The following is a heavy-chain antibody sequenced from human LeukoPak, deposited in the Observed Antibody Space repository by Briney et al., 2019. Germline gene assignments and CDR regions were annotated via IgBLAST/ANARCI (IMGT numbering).Heavy chain of an antibody. CDR2: ISSSGSTL. CDR1: GFTFSDYY. D-gene: IGHD2-21*01. V-gene: IGHV3-11*04. J-gene: IGHJ6*03. Sequence: GGSLRLSCAASGFTFSDYYMSWIRQAPGKGLEWGSYISSSGSTLYYADSVKGRFTISRDKAKKSLYLQMNSLRAGDTAVYYCARDMNPGVAYYMDVWGKGTTVTVSS. CDR3: ARDMNPGVAYYMDV.